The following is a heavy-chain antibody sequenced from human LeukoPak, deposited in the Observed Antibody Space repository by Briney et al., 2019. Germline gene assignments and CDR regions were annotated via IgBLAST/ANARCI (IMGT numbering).Heavy chain of an antibody. CDR3: AREGSYHWFDP. V-gene: IGHV4-31*03. CDR1: SGSIGSCGYY. D-gene: IGHD3-16*01. J-gene: IGHJ5*02. CDR2: IYYSGST. Sequence: SQTLSLTCTVSSGSIGSCGYYWSWIRQHPGKGLEWIGHIYYSGSTSHNPSLKSRLIISVDTSKNQFSLKLSSVTAADTAVYYCAREGSYHWFDPWGQGTLVAVSS.